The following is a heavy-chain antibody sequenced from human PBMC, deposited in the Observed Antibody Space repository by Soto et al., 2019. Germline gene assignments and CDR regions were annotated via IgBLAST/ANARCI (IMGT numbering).Heavy chain of an antibody. D-gene: IGHD2-21*01. CDR1: GGTSTRYA. Sequence: QERLVQSGAEVRKPGSSVKVSCKVTGGTSTRYAINWVRQAPGQGLEWMGGIVPMFGTSKYAQGFQGRVTLTTDTSTTAYMELMNLRSDDTAVYFCARVQLLPNPAADFWGQGTLVTVSS. V-gene: IGHV1-69*06. J-gene: IGHJ4*02. CDR2: IVPMFGTS. CDR3: ARVQLLPNPAADF.